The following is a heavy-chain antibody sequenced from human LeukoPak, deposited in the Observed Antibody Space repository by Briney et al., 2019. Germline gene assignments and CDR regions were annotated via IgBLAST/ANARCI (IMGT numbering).Heavy chain of an antibody. CDR2: IYYSGST. CDR3: ARSTFWDILTEDYYYGMDV. Sequence: SETLSLTCTVSGGSISSGGYYWSWIRQPPGKGLEWIGYIYYSGSTNYNPSLKSRVTISVDTSKNQFSLKLSSVTAADTAVYYCARSTFWDILTEDYYYGMDVWGQGTTVTVSS. D-gene: IGHD3-9*01. CDR1: GGSISSGGYY. V-gene: IGHV4-61*08. J-gene: IGHJ6*02.